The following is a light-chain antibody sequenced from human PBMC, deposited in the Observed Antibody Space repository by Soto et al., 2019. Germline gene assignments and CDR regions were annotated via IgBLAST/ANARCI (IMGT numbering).Light chain of an antibody. CDR1: ISDVSGYNY. CDR2: GVS. J-gene: IGLJ2*01. Sequence: QSALTQPPSASGSPGQLVTISCTGAISDVSGYNYVSWYQQHPGKAPKLMIYGVSQRPSGVPDRFSGSQSGNTASLTVSGLQAEDEADYYCSSYAGSNNVVFGGGTKVTVL. V-gene: IGLV2-8*01. CDR3: SSYAGSNNVV.